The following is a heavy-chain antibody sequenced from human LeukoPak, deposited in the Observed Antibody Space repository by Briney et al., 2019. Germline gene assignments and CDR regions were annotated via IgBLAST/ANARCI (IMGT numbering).Heavy chain of an antibody. CDR3: ARDVYGGSLYFDY. Sequence: GGSLRLSCAASGFTFRSYWMSWVRQAPGKGLEWVSGINWNGGSTGYADSVKGRFTISRDNAKNSLYLQMNSLRAEDTALYYCARDVYGGSLYFDYWGQGTLVTVSS. CDR2: INWNGGST. J-gene: IGHJ4*02. D-gene: IGHD4-23*01. CDR1: GFTFRSYW. V-gene: IGHV3-20*04.